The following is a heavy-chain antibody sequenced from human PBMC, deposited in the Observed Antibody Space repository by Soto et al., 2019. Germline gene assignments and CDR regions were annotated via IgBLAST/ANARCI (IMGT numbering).Heavy chain of an antibody. Sequence: GGSLRLSCAASGFTFSSYWMHWVRQAPGKGLVWVSRINSDGSSTSYADSVKGRFTISRDNAKNTLYLQMNSLRAEDPAVYYCARGVRRYPSCMDVWGQGTTVTVSS. J-gene: IGHJ6*02. CDR1: GFTFSSYW. CDR3: ARGVRRYPSCMDV. D-gene: IGHD1-20*01. CDR2: INSDGSST. V-gene: IGHV3-74*01.